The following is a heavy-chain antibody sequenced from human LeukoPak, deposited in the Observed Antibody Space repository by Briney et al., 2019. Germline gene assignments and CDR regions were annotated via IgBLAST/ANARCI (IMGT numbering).Heavy chain of an antibody. V-gene: IGHV3-15*01. D-gene: IGHD4-11*01. CDR3: TAGLGKTDDDS. CDR2: VRTTAEGETT. Sequence: GGSLTLSCEVSGFIFNNTYMSWIRHPPAKGLEWVWRVRTTAEGETTDYAAPVRGRFTISRDDSKSTVYLQMNSLETEDTAIYYCTAGLGKTDDDSWGQGTLVTVSS. CDR1: GFIFNNTY. J-gene: IGHJ4*02.